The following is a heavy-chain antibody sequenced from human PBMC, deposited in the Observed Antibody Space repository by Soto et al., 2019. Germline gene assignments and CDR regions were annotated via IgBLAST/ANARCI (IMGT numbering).Heavy chain of an antibody. CDR1: GGSISSGDYY. CDR2: IYYSGST. V-gene: IGHV4-30-4*01. CDR3: ARDGKVDGSFFDY. J-gene: IGHJ4*02. D-gene: IGHD2-15*01. Sequence: SETLSLTCTVSGGSISSGDYYWSWIRQPPGKGLEWIGYIYYSGSTYYNPSLKSRVTISVDTSKNQFSLKLSSVTAADTAVYYCARDGKVDGSFFDYWGQGTLVTVS.